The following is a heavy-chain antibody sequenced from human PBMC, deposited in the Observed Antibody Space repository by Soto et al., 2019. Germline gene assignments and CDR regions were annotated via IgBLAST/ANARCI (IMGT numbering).Heavy chain of an antibody. D-gene: IGHD1-26*01. V-gene: IGHV3-23*01. Sequence: GGSLRLSCAASGFTFSSYAMSWVRQAPVKGLEWVSTITGSGDSTYYADSVKGRFTISRDNSKNTLYLQMNSLRAEDTALYYCAKVPRNSGNSYYFDYWGQGTLVTVSS. CDR3: AKVPRNSGNSYYFDY. J-gene: IGHJ4*02. CDR2: ITGSGDST. CDR1: GFTFSSYA.